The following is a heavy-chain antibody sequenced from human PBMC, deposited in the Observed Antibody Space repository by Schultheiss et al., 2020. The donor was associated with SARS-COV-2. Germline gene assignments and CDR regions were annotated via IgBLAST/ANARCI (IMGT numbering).Heavy chain of an antibody. D-gene: IGHD1-26*01. CDR3: ARGIEALVGATRAYHDY. CDR1: GGSISSSSYY. Sequence: SETLSLTCTVSGGSISSSSYYWGWIRQPPGKGLEWIGYIYYSGSTNYNPSLKSRVTISVDTSKNQFSLKLSSVTAADTAVYYCARGIEALVGATRAYHDYWGQGTLVTVSS. CDR2: IYYSGST. V-gene: IGHV4-61*05. J-gene: IGHJ4*02.